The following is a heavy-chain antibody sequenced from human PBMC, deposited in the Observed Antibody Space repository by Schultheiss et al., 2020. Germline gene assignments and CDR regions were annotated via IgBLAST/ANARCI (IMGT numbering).Heavy chain of an antibody. CDR1: GFTFNYAF. CDR3: AKDVTMVQGVIYPPHMDV. Sequence: GGSLRLSCAASGFTFNYAFMSWVRQAPGKGLEWVGRIKSNTEGGTTDYAAPVKGRFAISRDDSKNTLYLQMNSLRAEDTAVYYCAKDVTMVQGVIYPPHMDVWGKGTTVTVSS. D-gene: IGHD3-10*01. J-gene: IGHJ6*03. V-gene: IGHV3-15*01. CDR2: IKSNTEGGTT.